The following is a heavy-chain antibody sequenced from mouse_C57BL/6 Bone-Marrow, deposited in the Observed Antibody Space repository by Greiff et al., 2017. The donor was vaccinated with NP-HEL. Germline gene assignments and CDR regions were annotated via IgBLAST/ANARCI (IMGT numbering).Heavy chain of an antibody. Sequence: DVMLVESGGGLVQPGGSRGLSCEGSGFTFSGFWMSWVRQTPGKTLEWIGDINSDASAINYAPSIKDRFTIFRDNDKSTLYLQMSNVRSEDTATYFCMRYGNYWYFDVWGTGTTVTVSS. CDR2: INSDASAI. D-gene: IGHD2-1*01. CDR3: MRYGNYWYFDV. V-gene: IGHV11-2*01. CDR1: GFTFSGFW. J-gene: IGHJ1*03.